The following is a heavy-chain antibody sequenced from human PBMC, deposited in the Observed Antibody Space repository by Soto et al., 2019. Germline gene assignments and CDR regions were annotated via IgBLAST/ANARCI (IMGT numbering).Heavy chain of an antibody. J-gene: IGHJ4*02. CDR2: IRGKANSDAT. Sequence: GESLKISCAASGFIFSDSSIHWVRQASGEGLEWVGRIRGKANSDATVYDASVKGRFTISRDDSMNTAYLQMNSLKTEDTAVYYCTSPSINYDILTDYFKYWGQGSLVTVSS. V-gene: IGHV3-73*01. CDR1: GFIFSDSS. CDR3: TSPSINYDILTDYFKY. D-gene: IGHD3-9*01.